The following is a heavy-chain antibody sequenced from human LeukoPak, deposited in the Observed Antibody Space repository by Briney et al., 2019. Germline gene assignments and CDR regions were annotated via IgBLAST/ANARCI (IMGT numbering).Heavy chain of an antibody. CDR2: ISAYNGNT. V-gene: IGHV1-18*01. J-gene: IGHJ4*02. CDR1: GYTFTSYG. D-gene: IGHD2-15*01. CDR3: ASARALGYCSGGSCYSNY. Sequence: GASVKVSCKASGYTFTSYGISWVRQAPGQGLEWMGWISAYNGNTNYAQKLQGRVTMTTDTSTSTAYMELRSLRSDDTAVYYCASARALGYCSGGSCYSNYWGQGTLVTVSS.